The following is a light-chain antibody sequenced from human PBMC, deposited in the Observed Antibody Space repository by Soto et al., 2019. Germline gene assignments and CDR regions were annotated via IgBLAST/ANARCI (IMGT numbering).Light chain of an antibody. CDR2: GAS. V-gene: IGKV3-20*01. CDR1: QSVSSSF. CDR3: QQYGNSTRT. Sequence: EIVLTQSPGTLSLSPGERATLSCRASQSVSSSFLAWYQQKPGQATRLLIYGASSRATGIPDRFSGSGSGTEFTLTVSRLEPEDFAVYYCQQYGNSTRTFGQGTKVDIX. J-gene: IGKJ1*01.